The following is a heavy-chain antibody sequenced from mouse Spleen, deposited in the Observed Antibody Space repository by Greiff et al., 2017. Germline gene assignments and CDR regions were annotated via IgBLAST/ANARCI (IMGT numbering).Heavy chain of an antibody. D-gene: IGHD3-1*01. CDR1: GFNIKDTY. CDR2: IDPANGNT. CDR3: AREPGLAWFAD. J-gene: IGHJ3*01. V-gene: IGHV14-3*02. Sequence: VQLKESGAELVKPGASVKLSCTASGFNIKDTYMHWVKQRPEQGLEWIGRIDPANGNTKYDPKFQGKATITADTSSNTAYLQLSSLTSEDTAVYYCAREPGLAWFADWGQGTLVTVSA.